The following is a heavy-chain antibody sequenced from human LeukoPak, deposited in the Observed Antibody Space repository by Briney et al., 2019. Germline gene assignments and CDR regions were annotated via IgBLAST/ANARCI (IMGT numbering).Heavy chain of an antibody. Sequence: SETLSLTCTVSGGSISSGDYYWSWIRQSPGKGLEWIGYIYYSGSTYYNPSLKSRVTISVDTSKNQFSLKLSSVTAADTAVYYCARVEGGSGWYYFDYWGQGTLVTVSS. CDR2: IYYSGST. D-gene: IGHD6-19*01. CDR3: ARVEGGSGWYYFDY. J-gene: IGHJ4*02. CDR1: GGSISSGDYY. V-gene: IGHV4-30-4*01.